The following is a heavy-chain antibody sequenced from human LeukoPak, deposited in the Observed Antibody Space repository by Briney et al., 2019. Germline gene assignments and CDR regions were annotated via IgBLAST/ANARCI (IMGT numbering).Heavy chain of an antibody. V-gene: IGHV3-21*04. D-gene: IGHD3-22*01. CDR1: GFSFSNYR. J-gene: IGHJ4*02. Sequence: PGGSLRLSCAASGFSFSNYRMNWVRQAPGKGLEWVSSISSNGDYIYYADSVRGRFTMSRDNAKNSLYLQLSSLRAEDTAVYYCARGDRDYYDSSGYYDYWGQGTLVTVSS. CDR3: ARGDRDYYDSSGYYDY. CDR2: ISSNGDYI.